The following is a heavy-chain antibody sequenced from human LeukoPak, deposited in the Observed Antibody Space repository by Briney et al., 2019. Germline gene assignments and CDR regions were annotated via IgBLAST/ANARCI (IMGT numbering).Heavy chain of an antibody. CDR3: EVGRIAAAALYYYYYYGMDV. V-gene: IGHV3-23*01. D-gene: IGHD6-13*01. CDR2: ISGSGGST. CDR1: GFTFSNAW. Sequence: GGSLRLSCAASGFTFSNAWMSWVRQAPGKGLEWVSAISGSGGSTYYADSVKGRFTISRDNSKNTLYLQMNSLRAEDTAVYYCEVGRIAAAALYYYYYYGMDVWGQGTTVTVSS. J-gene: IGHJ6*02.